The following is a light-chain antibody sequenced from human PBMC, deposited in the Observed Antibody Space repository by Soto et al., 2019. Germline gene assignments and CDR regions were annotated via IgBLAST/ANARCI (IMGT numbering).Light chain of an antibody. J-gene: IGKJ1*01. V-gene: IGKV3-20*01. Sequence: EIVLTQSPGTLSLSPGERATLSCRASQSVSSSYLAWYQQKPGQAPRLLIFSASSRATGIPDRFSGSGFGTDFTLTISRRDPEGFAVYYCQQYSSLPRSWTFGQGTKVEIK. CDR1: QSVSSSY. CDR3: QQYSSLPRSWT. CDR2: SAS.